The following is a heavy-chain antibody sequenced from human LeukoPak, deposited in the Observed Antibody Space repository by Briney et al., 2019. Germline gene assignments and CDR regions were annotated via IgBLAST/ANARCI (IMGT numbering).Heavy chain of an antibody. Sequence: PGGSLRLSCAASGFTFSSYSMNWVRQAPGKGLEWVSSISSSSSYIYYADSVKGRFTISRDNAKNSLYLQMNRLRVEDTAVYYCAREVYYYDSKVDYWGQGTLVTVSS. CDR1: GFTFSSYS. CDR3: AREVYYYDSKVDY. CDR2: ISSSSSYI. D-gene: IGHD3-22*01. V-gene: IGHV3-21*04. J-gene: IGHJ4*02.